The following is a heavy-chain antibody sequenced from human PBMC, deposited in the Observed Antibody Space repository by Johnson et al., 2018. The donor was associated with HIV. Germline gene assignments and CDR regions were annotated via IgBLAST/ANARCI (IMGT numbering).Heavy chain of an antibody. CDR3: AKGVVYGGEDAFDI. CDR1: GFTFSYYW. CDR2: IKQDGSEK. J-gene: IGHJ3*02. D-gene: IGHD4-23*01. Sequence: VQLVESGGGLVQPGGSLRLSCAASGFTFSYYWMSWVRQAPGKGLEWVANIKQDGSEKYYVDSVKGRFTISRDNAKNSLYLQMNSLRAEDTAVYYCAKGVVYGGEDAFDIWGQGTMVTVSS. V-gene: IGHV3-7*03.